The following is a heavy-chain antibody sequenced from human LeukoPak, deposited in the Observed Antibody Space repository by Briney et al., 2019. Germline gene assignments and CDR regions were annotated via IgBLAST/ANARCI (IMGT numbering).Heavy chain of an antibody. Sequence: SETLSLTCTVSGGSISSGSYYWSWIRQPPGKGLEWIGSIYYSGSTYYNPSLKSRVTISVDTSKNQFSLKLSSVTAADTAVYYCARHADSSGWQEMGWFDPWGQGTLVTVSS. D-gene: IGHD6-19*01. V-gene: IGHV4-39*01. CDR3: ARHADSSGWQEMGWFDP. CDR1: GGSISSGSYY. J-gene: IGHJ5*02. CDR2: IYYSGST.